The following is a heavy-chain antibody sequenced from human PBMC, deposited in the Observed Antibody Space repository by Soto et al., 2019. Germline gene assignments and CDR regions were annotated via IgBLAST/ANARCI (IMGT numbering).Heavy chain of an antibody. D-gene: IGHD3-22*01. J-gene: IGHJ4*02. CDR2: IYYSGST. CDR1: GGSISSGGYY. V-gene: IGHV4-31*03. Sequence: SETLSLTCTVSGGSISSGGYYWSWIRQHPGKGLEWIGYIYYSGSTYYNPSLKSRVTISVDTSKNQFSLKLSSVTAADTAVYYCARGISSGYYLLWGQGTLVTVSS. CDR3: ARGISSGYYLL.